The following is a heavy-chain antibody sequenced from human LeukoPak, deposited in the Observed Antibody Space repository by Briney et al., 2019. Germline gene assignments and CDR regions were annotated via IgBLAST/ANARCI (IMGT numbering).Heavy chain of an antibody. J-gene: IGHJ4*02. CDR3: ARDSNWGFDY. V-gene: IGHV6-1*01. CDR1: ADRLSTNSVA. CDR2: TRYRSKWYS. D-gene: IGHD7-27*01. Sequence: SQTLSLTCAISADRLSTNSVAWNWTMHSPSGGLEWLGQTRYRSKWYSDYAVSVKSRITINPDTSKNQFSLQLNSVTPEDTAVYYCARDSNWGFDYWGQGTLVTVSS.